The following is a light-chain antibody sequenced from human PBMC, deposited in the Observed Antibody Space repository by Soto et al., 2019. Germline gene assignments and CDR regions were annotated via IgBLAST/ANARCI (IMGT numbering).Light chain of an antibody. CDR1: QNIRGW. V-gene: IGKV1-5*01. J-gene: IGKJ1*01. Sequence: DIQMTQSPSTLSAFVGDRVTITCRASQNIRGWLAWYQQRPGKAPDLLIFEASRLEGGVPSRFSGSGSGTEFTLTIDSLQPDDFVTYYCQQYDSYSPTFGQGTRVEFK. CDR2: EAS. CDR3: QQYDSYSPT.